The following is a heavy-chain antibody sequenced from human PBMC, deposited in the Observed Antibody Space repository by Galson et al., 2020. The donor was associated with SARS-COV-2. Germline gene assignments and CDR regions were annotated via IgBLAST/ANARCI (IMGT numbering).Heavy chain of an antibody. V-gene: IGHV3-23*01. D-gene: IGHD3-10*01. Sequence: GGSLRLSCAASGFTVSSYAMSWVRQAPGKGLEWVSAISGSGGSTYYADSVKGRFTISRDNSKNTLYLQMNSLRAEDTAVYYCAKDLRGSMVRGVIFDYWGQGTLVTVSS. CDR1: GFTVSSYA. CDR2: ISGSGGST. CDR3: AKDLRGSMVRGVIFDY. J-gene: IGHJ4*02.